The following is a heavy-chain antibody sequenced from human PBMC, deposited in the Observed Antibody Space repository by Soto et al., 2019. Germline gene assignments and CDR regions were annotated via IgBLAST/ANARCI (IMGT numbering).Heavy chain of an antibody. D-gene: IGHD3-9*01. CDR3: AKLIRYFDRFGWFDP. V-gene: IGHV1-18*01. J-gene: IGHJ5*02. CDR1: GYTFTSYG. CDR2: ISAYNGNT. Sequence: ASVKVSCKASGYTFTSYGISWVRQAPGQGLEWMGWISAYNGNTNYAQKLQGRVTMTTDTSTSTAYMERRSLRSDDTAVYYCAKLIRYFDRFGWFDPWGKGTLVTVSS.